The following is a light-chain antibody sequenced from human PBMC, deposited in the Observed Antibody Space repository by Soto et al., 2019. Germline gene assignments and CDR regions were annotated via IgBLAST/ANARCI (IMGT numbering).Light chain of an antibody. J-gene: IGKJ4*01. CDR1: QTVGSN. CDR3: HDYNSRPLA. V-gene: IGKV3-15*01. Sequence: EIGMTQSPGTLSVSPGERATLACRAGQTVGSNVGWYQQKPGQAPRLLIYGASSSATGVPPRFSRSGSGTEFTLTISSLQSEDSALYYCHDYNSRPLAFGGGGKVEIK. CDR2: GAS.